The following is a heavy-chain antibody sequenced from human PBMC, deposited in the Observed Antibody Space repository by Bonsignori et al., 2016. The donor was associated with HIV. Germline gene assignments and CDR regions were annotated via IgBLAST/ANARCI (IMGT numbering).Heavy chain of an antibody. D-gene: IGHD3-10*01. J-gene: IGHJ3*02. CDR2: IIPILDIP. CDR3: ARVYGSGNYYNEDDAFDI. V-gene: IGHV1-69*10. Sequence: WVRQAPGQGLEWMGGIIPILDIPNYAQNFQGRVTITADISTSTAYVELSSLRSEDTAVYYCARVYGSGNYYNEDDAFDIWGQGTMVTVSS.